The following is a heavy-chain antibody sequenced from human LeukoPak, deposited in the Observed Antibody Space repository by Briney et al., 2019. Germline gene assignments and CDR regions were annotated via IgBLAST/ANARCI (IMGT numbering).Heavy chain of an antibody. Sequence: ETSQTLSLTCTVSGGSISSGSYYWSWLRQPAGKGLEWVGRIYSTGSTNYNPSLKSRVTISVDTSKNQFSLRLSSVTAADTAVYYCAGLPRISMVRGAYYYYYMDVWGKGTTVTISS. D-gene: IGHD3-10*01. J-gene: IGHJ6*03. CDR2: IYSTGST. CDR3: AGLPRISMVRGAYYYYYMDV. V-gene: IGHV4-61*02. CDR1: GGSISSGSYY.